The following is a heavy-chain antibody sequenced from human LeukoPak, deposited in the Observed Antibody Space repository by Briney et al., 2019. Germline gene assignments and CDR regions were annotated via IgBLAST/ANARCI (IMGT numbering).Heavy chain of an antibody. CDR3: ARLGAYSGSYQTYNWFDP. J-gene: IGHJ5*02. D-gene: IGHD1-26*01. CDR1: GGTFSSYA. V-gene: IGHV1-69*04. Sequence: SVKVSCKASGGTFSSYAISWVRQAPGQGREWMGRIIPIFGIANYAQKFQGRVTITADKSTSTAYMELSSLRSEDTAVYYCARLGAYSGSYQTYNWFDPWGQGTLVTVSS. CDR2: IIPIFGIA.